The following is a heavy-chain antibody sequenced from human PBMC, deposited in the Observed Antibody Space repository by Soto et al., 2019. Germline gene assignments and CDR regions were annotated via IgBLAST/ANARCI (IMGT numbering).Heavy chain of an antibody. J-gene: IGHJ4*02. D-gene: IGHD6-19*01. CDR3: AREGAGTAY. Sequence: EVQLVESGGGLVQPGGSLRLSCAASGFTVSSNYMSWVRQAPGKGLEWVSVIYSGGSTYYAGSVHGRFTISRHNSKNPQYLNMYSLRAVDTAVYYCAREGAGTAYWGQGTLVTVSS. V-gene: IGHV3-53*04. CDR1: GFTVSSNY. CDR2: IYSGGST.